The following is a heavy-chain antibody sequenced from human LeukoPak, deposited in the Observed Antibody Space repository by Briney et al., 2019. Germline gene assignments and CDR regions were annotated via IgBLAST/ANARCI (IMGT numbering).Heavy chain of an antibody. V-gene: IGHV1-2*02. CDR1: GYTFTGYY. CDR3: ATTYYDFWSGYSEDYYYYMDV. D-gene: IGHD3-3*01. CDR2: INPNSGGT. J-gene: IGHJ6*03. Sequence: ASVKVSCKASGYTFTGYYMHWVRQAPGQGLEWMGWINPNSGGTNYAQKFQGRVTMTRDTSISTAYMELSRLRSDDTAVYYCATTYYDFWSGYSEDYYYYMDVWGKGTTVTVSS.